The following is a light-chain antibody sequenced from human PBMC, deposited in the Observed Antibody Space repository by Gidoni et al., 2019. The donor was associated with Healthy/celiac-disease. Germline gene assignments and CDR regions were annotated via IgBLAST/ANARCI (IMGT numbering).Light chain of an antibody. CDR1: QSVSSNY. Sequence: EIFFTQSPGTLSLSPGERATLSCRASQSVSSNYLAWYQQKPGQAPRILIYGASSRATGIPDRFSGSGSGTDFTLTISRLEPEDFAVYYCQQYGSSITFGQGTRLEIK. CDR3: QQYGSSIT. V-gene: IGKV3-20*01. J-gene: IGKJ5*01. CDR2: GAS.